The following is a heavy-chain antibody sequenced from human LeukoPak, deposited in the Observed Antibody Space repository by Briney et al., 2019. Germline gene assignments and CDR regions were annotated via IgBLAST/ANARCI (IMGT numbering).Heavy chain of an antibody. CDR1: GVTLSNYG. D-gene: IGHD3-9*01. CDR2: MSDSGGSK. J-gene: IGHJ4*02. V-gene: IGHV3-23*01. CDR3: AKDRAISILVINLLSDY. Sequence: GGSLRLSCAVSGVTLSNYGMSWVRQAPGKGLEWVAGMSDSGGSKNYADSVKRRFTTSREHRKNTLYLQMTGLRAEDTAVYFFAKDRAISILVINLLSDYWGQGTLVTVSS.